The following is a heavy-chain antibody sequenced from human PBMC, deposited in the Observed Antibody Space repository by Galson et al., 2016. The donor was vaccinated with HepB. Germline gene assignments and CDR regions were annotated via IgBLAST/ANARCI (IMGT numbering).Heavy chain of an antibody. CDR1: GFTFSSYG. D-gene: IGHD1-1*01. CDR3: AKDDREYNNLRYPLYGMDV. J-gene: IGHJ6*02. Sequence: SLRLSCAGSGFTFSSYGMHWARQAPGKGLEWVAVISYDGSKKYYADSVKGRFTISRDNSKNTLYLQMNSLRAEDTAVYYCAKDDREYNNLRYPLYGMDVWGQGTTVTVSS. CDR2: ISYDGSKK. V-gene: IGHV3-30*18.